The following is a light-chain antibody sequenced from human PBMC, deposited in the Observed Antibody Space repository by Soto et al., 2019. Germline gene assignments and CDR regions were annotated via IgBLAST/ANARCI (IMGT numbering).Light chain of an antibody. Sequence: QSVLTHPPSASGTPGQRVIISCSGRSSNIGSNYVYWFQHLPGTAPKLLIYANDQRPSGVPDRFSGSKSGTSASLAISGLRSEDEADYYCAAWDDSLGGSWVFGGVTKVTVL. J-gene: IGLJ3*02. CDR1: SSNIGSNY. CDR2: AND. V-gene: IGLV1-47*02. CDR3: AAWDDSLGGSWV.